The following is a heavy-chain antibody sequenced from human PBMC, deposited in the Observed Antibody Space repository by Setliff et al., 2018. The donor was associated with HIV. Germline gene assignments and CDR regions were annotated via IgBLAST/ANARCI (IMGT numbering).Heavy chain of an antibody. V-gene: IGHV1-3*01. Sequence: VASVKVSCKASGYTFTGYGISWVRQAPGQRLEWMGWINAGNGNTKYSQKFQGRVTITRDTSASTAYMELSSLRSEDTAVYYCARGYYNSGNYFEYWGQGTLVTVSS. J-gene: IGHJ4*02. CDR2: INAGNGNT. CDR3: ARGYYNSGNYFEY. CDR1: GYTFTGYG. D-gene: IGHD3-10*01.